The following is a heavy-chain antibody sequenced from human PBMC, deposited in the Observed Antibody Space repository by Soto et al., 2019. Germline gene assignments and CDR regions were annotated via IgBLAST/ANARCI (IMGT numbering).Heavy chain of an antibody. CDR1: GGSISSGDYY. J-gene: IGHJ6*02. D-gene: IGHD3-22*01. CDR3: ARETHYYDSSGYDYYGMDV. Sequence: SETLSLTWTVSGGSISSGDYYWSWIRQPPGKGLEWIGYIYYSGSTYYNPSLKSRVTISVDTSKNQFSLKLSSVTAADTAVYYCARETHYYDSSGYDYYGMDVWGQGTTVTVSS. V-gene: IGHV4-30-4*01. CDR2: IYYSGST.